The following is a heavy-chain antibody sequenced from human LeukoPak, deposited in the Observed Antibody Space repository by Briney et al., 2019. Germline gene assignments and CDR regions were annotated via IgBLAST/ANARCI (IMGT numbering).Heavy chain of an antibody. J-gene: IGHJ4*02. CDR3: ARGLHYYGSGYYFDY. V-gene: IGHV4-34*01. CDR2: INHSGST. D-gene: IGHD3-10*01. Sequence: SETLSLTCAVYGGSFSGYYWSWIRQPPGKGLEWIGEINHSGSTNYNPSPKSRVTISVDTSKNQFSLKLSSVTAADAAVYYCARGLHYYGSGYYFDYWGQGTLATVSS. CDR1: GGSFSGYY.